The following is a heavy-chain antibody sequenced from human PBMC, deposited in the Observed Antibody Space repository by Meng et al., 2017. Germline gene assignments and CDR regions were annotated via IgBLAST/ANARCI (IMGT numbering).Heavy chain of an antibody. V-gene: IGHV4-34*01. CDR3: ARRGIAARPFDY. D-gene: IGHD6-6*01. CDR1: GRSYHGYY. J-gene: IGHJ4*02. CDR2: INHSSST. Sequence: QVQLPRGGGEPLETLETLSLTCAVYGRSYHGYYWSWLCQAPGNELEWIREINHSSSTNYHKSLKSRAIITVTTSKTQFILKLSSVTAADTVVYCWARRGIAARPFDYWGQGTLVTVSS.